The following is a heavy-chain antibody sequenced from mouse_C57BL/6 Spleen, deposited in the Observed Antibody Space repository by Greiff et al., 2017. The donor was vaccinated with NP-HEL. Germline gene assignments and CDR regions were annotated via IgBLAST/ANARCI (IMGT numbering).Heavy chain of an antibody. D-gene: IGHD2-4*01. Sequence: QVQLQQSGPELVKPGASVKISCKASGYAFSSSWMNWVKQRPGKGLEWIGRIYPGDGDTNYNGKFKGKATLTADKSSSTAYMQLSSLTSEDSAVYFCARSGYDYDGDYWGQGTTLTVSS. CDR1: GYAFSSSW. CDR2: IYPGDGDT. J-gene: IGHJ2*01. V-gene: IGHV1-82*01. CDR3: ARSGYDYDGDY.